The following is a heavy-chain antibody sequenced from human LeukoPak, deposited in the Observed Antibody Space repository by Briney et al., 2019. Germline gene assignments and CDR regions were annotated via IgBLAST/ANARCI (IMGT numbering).Heavy chain of an antibody. Sequence: PGGSLRLSCAASGFTFSSYAMSWVRQGPGKGLEWVSDISGSGALSYYADSVKGRFTISRDNSKNTLYLQMNSLRAEDTAVYYCAKEGGYCSSTSCGAFDIWGQGTMVTVSS. CDR1: GFTFSSYA. CDR2: ISGSGALS. J-gene: IGHJ3*02. V-gene: IGHV3-23*01. D-gene: IGHD2-2*01. CDR3: AKEGGYCSSTSCGAFDI.